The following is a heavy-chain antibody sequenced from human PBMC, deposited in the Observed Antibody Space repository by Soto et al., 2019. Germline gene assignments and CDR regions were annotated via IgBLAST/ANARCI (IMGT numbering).Heavy chain of an antibody. Sequence: QVQLVQSGAEVKKPGSSVKVSCKVSGGTFSNYAIDWVRLAPGQGLEWMGGIVPIFGTTYSTQKFQGRATIFAVDSTTTAYLEVSSLRSEDTAIYYCARVEAVAGIYNYHGLDVWGQGTAVTVSS. D-gene: IGHD6-19*01. J-gene: IGHJ6*02. CDR1: GGTFSNYA. CDR3: ARVEAVAGIYNYHGLDV. V-gene: IGHV1-69*12. CDR2: IVPIFGTT.